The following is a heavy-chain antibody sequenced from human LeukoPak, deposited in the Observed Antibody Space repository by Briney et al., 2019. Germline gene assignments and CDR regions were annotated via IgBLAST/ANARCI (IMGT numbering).Heavy chain of an antibody. Sequence: GGSLRLSCAASGFTISSYAMSWVRQAPGKGLEWVSGISDSGGNTYYADSVKGRFTISRDNSKNTLYLQMNSLKTEDTAVYYCTTHHYGSGSYYTPFDYWGQGTLVTVSS. D-gene: IGHD3-10*01. J-gene: IGHJ4*02. CDR2: ISDSGGNT. CDR1: GFTISSYA. V-gene: IGHV3-23*01. CDR3: TTHHYGSGSYYTPFDY.